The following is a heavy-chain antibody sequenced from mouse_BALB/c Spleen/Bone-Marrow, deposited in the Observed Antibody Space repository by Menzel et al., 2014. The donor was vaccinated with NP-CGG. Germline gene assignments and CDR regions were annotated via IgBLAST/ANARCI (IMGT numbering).Heavy chain of an antibody. Sequence: EVKLMESGGGLVQPGGSLKLSCAASGFTFSSYGMSCVRQTPDKRLELVATINSNGDSTYYPDSVKGRFTISRDNAKNTLYLQMSSLKSEDTAMYYCARGLGFFDYWGQGTTLTVSS. CDR3: ARGLGFFDY. CDR1: GFTFSSYG. J-gene: IGHJ2*01. D-gene: IGHD4-1*01. CDR2: INSNGDST. V-gene: IGHV5-6-3*01.